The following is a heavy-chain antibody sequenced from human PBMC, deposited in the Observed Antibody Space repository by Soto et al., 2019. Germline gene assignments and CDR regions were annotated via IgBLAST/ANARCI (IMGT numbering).Heavy chain of an antibody. CDR1: NGSMTSSLW. V-gene: IGHV4-4*02. CDR3: ARNRYGGYDFDS. J-gene: IGHJ4*02. Sequence: QLQLQESGPGLVKPSGTLSLTCTVSNGSMTSSLWWSWVRQSPGKGLEWIGEVAQSGYTSYNPSLKSRLTISQDRSRNQFSLRLTSVTAADTAVYYCARNRYGGYDFDSWGQGTLVTVS. CDR2: VAQSGYT. D-gene: IGHD5-12*01.